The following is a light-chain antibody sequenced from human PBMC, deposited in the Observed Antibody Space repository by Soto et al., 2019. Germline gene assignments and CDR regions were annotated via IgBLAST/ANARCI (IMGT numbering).Light chain of an antibody. CDR1: QSISTW. Sequence: DIQMTQSPSTLSASVGDRVTITCRASQSISTWLAWYQQKPGRAPNLLIYKASSLESGVPSRFSGGGSGTEFTLTISSLQPDDFATYFYQQYNVFPITFGQGTRLEI. CDR2: KAS. J-gene: IGKJ5*01. V-gene: IGKV1-5*03. CDR3: QQYNVFPIT.